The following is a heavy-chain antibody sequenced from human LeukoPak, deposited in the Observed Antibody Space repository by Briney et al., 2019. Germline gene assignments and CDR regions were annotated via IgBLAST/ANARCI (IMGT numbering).Heavy chain of an antibody. CDR1: GFLFSNYA. J-gene: IGHJ5*02. V-gene: IGHV3-23*01. CDR2: LSGSGRTT. Sequence: PGGSLRLSCSASGFLFSNYAMRWVRQAPGKGLEWISALSGSGRTTYYADSVKGRFTISRDNSGNTLYLQMNSLTVEDTALYYCAKNRGIGSADWFDPWGQGTLVTVSS. CDR3: AKNRGIGSADWFDP. D-gene: IGHD2-2*01.